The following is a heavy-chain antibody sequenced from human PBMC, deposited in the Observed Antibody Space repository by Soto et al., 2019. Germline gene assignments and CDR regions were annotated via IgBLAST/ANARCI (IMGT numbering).Heavy chain of an antibody. CDR3: VKDESINWYSGHFRH. D-gene: IGHD6-13*01. V-gene: IGHV3-9*01. Sequence: SLRLSCAASGFTFDDYAMHWVRQVPGKGLEWVSGINWNSGSIGYGDSVKGRFAISRDNAKNSLHLQMDSLSAEDTAFYYCVKDESINWYSGHFRHWGQGTLVTVSS. J-gene: IGHJ1*01. CDR1: GFTFDDYA. CDR2: INWNSGSI.